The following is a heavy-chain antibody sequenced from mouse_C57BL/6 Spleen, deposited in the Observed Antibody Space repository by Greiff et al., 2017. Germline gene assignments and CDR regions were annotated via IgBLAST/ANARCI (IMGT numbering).Heavy chain of an antibody. D-gene: IGHD2-2*01. CDR3: ARVRGYPYWYFDV. CDR2: ISDGGSYT. CDR1: GFTFSSYA. J-gene: IGHJ1*03. V-gene: IGHV5-4*01. Sequence: EVQGVESGGGLVKPGGSLKLSCAASGFTFSSYAMSWVRQTPEKRLEWVATISDGGSYTYYPDNVKGRFTISRDNAKNNLYLQMSHLKSEDTAMYYCARVRGYPYWYFDVWGTGTTVTVSS.